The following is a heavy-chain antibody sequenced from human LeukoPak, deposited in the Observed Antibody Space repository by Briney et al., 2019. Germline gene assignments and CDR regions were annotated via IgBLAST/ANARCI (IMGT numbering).Heavy chain of an antibody. Sequence: ASVKVSCKASGYTFTGYYMHWVRQAPGQGLEWMGWINPNSGGTNYAQKFQGRVTMTRDTSISTAYMELSRLRSDDTAVYYCARGTSLSSGWYFGPRYYYMDVWGKGTTVTVSS. V-gene: IGHV1-2*02. CDR3: ARGTSLSSGWYFGPRYYYMDV. CDR1: GYTFTGYY. J-gene: IGHJ6*03. D-gene: IGHD6-19*01. CDR2: INPNSGGT.